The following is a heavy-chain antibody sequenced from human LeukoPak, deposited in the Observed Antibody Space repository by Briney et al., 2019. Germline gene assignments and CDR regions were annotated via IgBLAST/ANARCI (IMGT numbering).Heavy chain of an antibody. CDR2: MNPNSGNT. Sequence: ASVKVSCKASGYTFTSYDINWVRQATGQGLEWMGWMNPNSGNTGYAQKFQGRVTITADESTSTAYMELSSLRSEDTAVYYCARVNDYGDYGREGHFDYWGQGTLVTVSS. J-gene: IGHJ4*02. V-gene: IGHV1-8*03. CDR1: GYTFTSYD. CDR3: ARVNDYGDYGREGHFDY. D-gene: IGHD4-17*01.